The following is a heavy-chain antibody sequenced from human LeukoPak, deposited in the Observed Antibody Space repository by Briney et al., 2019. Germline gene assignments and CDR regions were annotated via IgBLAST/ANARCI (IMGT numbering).Heavy chain of an antibody. Sequence: SETLSLTCTVSGGSISSSSYYWGWIRQPPGKGLEWIGSIYYSGSTYYNPSLKSRVTISVDTSKNQFSLKLSSVAAADTAVYYCARGRNDFWSGYRRNYYYYMDVWGKGTTVTVSS. CDR3: ARGRNDFWSGYRRNYYYYMDV. CDR1: GGSISSSSYY. J-gene: IGHJ6*03. CDR2: IYYSGST. V-gene: IGHV4-39*01. D-gene: IGHD3-3*01.